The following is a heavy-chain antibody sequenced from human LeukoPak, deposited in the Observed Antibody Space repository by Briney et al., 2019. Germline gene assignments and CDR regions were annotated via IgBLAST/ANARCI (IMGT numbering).Heavy chain of an antibody. CDR3: ARDRSLTAFDC. J-gene: IGHJ4*02. V-gene: IGHV3-21*01. D-gene: IGHD5-18*01. CDR1: GFTFSSYS. Sequence: PGGSLRLSCAASGFTFSSYSMNWVRQAPGKGLEWVSSISSSSSYIYYADSVKGRFTISRDNAKNSLYLQINGLRAEVTAVYYCARDRSLTAFDCWGQGTLVTVSS. CDR2: ISSSSSYI.